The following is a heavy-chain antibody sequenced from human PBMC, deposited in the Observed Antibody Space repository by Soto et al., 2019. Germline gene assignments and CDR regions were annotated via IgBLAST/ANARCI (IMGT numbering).Heavy chain of an antibody. CDR1: GFSVSSKY. CDR3: TRYDVYCNGDRYYGVPMDV. V-gene: IGHV3-66*01. CDR2: IQSGGTT. J-gene: IGHJ6*04. Sequence: EVQLVESGGDLVQPGGSLSLSCAASGFSVSSKYMSWVRQAPGKGLEWDSLIQSGGTTYYAGSVKGRVTISRDYSENTLLLQMNSLRVEGTAVYYCTRYDVYCNGDRYYGVPMDVWGKGATVTVSA. D-gene: IGHD2-15*01.